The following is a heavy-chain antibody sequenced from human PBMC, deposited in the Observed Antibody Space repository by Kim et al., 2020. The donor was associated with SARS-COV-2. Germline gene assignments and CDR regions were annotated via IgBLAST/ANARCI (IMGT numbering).Heavy chain of an antibody. CDR1: GGTFSSYA. CDR2: IIPIFGTA. CDR3: ARVVRLYGGYYDSSGYYSDY. J-gene: IGHJ4*02. Sequence: SVKVSCKASGGTFSSYAISWVRQAPGQGLEWMGGIIPIFGTANYAQKFQGRVTITADESTSTAYMELSSLRSEDTAVYYCARVVRLYGGYYDSSGYYSDYWGQGTLVTVSS. D-gene: IGHD3-22*01. V-gene: IGHV1-69*13.